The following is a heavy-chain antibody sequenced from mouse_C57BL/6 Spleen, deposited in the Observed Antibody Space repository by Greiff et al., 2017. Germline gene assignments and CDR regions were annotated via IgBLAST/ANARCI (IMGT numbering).Heavy chain of an antibody. Sequence: QVQLQQPGAELVRPGSSVKLSCKASGYTFTSYWMHWVKQRPIQGLEWIGNIDPSDSETHYNQKFKDKATLTVDKSSSTAYMQLSSLTSEDSAVDYCAKGLYYYGSSLWYFDVWGTGTTVTVSS. V-gene: IGHV1-52*01. CDR2: IDPSDSET. CDR1: GYTFTSYW. CDR3: AKGLYYYGSSLWYFDV. D-gene: IGHD1-1*01. J-gene: IGHJ1*03.